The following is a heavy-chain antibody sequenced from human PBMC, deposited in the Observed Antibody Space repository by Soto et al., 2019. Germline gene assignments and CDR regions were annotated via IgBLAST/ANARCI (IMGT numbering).Heavy chain of an antibody. J-gene: IGHJ5*02. CDR3: ARARSGVGYDFWSGSRKYNWFDP. CDR2: IIPIFGTA. CDR1: GGTFSSYA. D-gene: IGHD3-3*01. Sequence: ASVKVSCKASGGTFSSYAISWVRQAPGQGLEWMGGIIPIFGTANYAQKFQGRVTITADESTSTAYMELSSLRSEDTAVYYCARARSGVGYDFWSGSRKYNWFDPWGQGTLVTVSS. V-gene: IGHV1-69*13.